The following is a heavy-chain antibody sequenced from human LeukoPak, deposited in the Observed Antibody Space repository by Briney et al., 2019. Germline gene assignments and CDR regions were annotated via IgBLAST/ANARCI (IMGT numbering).Heavy chain of an antibody. J-gene: IGHJ3*02. Sequence: GASVKVSCKASGYTFTSYGISWVRQAPGQGLEWMGWISAYNGNTNYAQKLQGRVTMTTDTSTSTAYMELRSLRSDDTAVYYCATYYDFWSGYSDDAFDIWGQGTMVTVSS. CDR1: GYTFTSYG. D-gene: IGHD3-3*01. CDR2: ISAYNGNT. V-gene: IGHV1-18*01. CDR3: ATYYDFWSGYSDDAFDI.